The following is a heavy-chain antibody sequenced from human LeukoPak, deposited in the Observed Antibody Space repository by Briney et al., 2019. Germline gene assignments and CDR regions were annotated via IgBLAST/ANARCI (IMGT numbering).Heavy chain of an antibody. CDR2: IYHSGST. V-gene: IGHV4-38-2*01. D-gene: IGHD2-2*01. J-gene: IGHJ4*02. CDR3: ARQVSSTSCDFDY. CDR1: GYSFSSGYN. Sequence: SETLSLTCAVSGYSFSSGYNWGWIRQPPGKGLEWIGSIYHSGSTYYNPSLKSRVTISVDTSKNQFSLKLNSVTAADTAVYYCARQVSSTSCDFDYWGQGTLVTVSS.